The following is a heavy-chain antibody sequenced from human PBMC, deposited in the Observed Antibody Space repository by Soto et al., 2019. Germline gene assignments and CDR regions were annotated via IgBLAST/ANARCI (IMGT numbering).Heavy chain of an antibody. CDR1: GNTFTSYD. J-gene: IGHJ6*02. Sequence: ASVKVSCKASGNTFTSYDINWGRQATGQGLEWMGWMNPNSGNTGYAQKFKGRVTMTRNTSISTAYMELSSLRSEDTAVYYCARAQGSHYDFWSGYYYYYGMDVWGQGTTVSVSS. CDR2: MNPNSGNT. CDR3: ARAQGSHYDFWSGYYYYYGMDV. V-gene: IGHV1-8*01. D-gene: IGHD3-3*01.